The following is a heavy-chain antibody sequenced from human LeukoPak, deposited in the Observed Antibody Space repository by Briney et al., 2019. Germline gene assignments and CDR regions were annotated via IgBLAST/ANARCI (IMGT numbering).Heavy chain of an antibody. Sequence: ASVKVSYKASGYTFTSYDINWVRQATGQGLEWMGWMNPNSGNTGYAQKFQGRVTMTRNTSISTAYMELSSLRSEDTAVYYCARGLMYRLGAAPRGRSYYMDVWGKGTTVTVSS. J-gene: IGHJ6*03. CDR1: GYTFTSYD. CDR2: MNPNSGNT. V-gene: IGHV1-8*01. D-gene: IGHD6-6*01. CDR3: ARGLMYRLGAAPRGRSYYMDV.